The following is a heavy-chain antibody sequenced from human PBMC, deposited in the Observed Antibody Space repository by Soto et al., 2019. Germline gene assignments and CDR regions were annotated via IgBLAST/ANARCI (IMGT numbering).Heavy chain of an antibody. Sequence: GSLRLSCADSGFRFSSYSMSWVRQTPGKGLGWVAAITATGDRTYYADSVTGRFTISRDNSKKTHYLQMTSLRAEDTAMYYCATMNGYFEYWGQGTPVTVSS. D-gene: IGHD3-22*01. CDR1: GFRFSSYS. CDR2: ITATGDRT. V-gene: IGHV3-23*01. CDR3: ATMNGYFEY. J-gene: IGHJ4*02.